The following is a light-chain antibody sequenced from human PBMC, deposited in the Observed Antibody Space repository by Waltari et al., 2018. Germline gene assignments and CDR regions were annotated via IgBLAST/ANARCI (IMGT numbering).Light chain of an antibody. J-gene: IGLJ2*01. CDR2: EDS. V-gene: IGLV3-10*01. Sequence: SSELTQPPSVSVSPGQTARITCPGDALPKKFAHWYQQKSGPAPVLVIYEDSKRPSGVPERFSGSISGPMATWTINGAQVDDEGHYYCYSTDIHGDSHFGGGTKLTVL. CDR1: ALPKKF. CDR3: YSTDIHGDSH.